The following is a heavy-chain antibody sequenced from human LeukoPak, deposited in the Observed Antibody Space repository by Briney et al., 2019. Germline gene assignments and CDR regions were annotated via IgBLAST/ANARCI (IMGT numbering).Heavy chain of an antibody. CDR1: GFTFSSYG. CDR2: ISYDGSNK. CDR3: AKDSTSCLDY. Sequence: GRSLRLSCAASGFTFSSYGMHWVRQAPGKGLEWVAVISYDGSNKYYADSVKGRFTISRDNSKNTLYLQMNSLRAEDTAVYYCAKDSTSCLDYWGQGTLVTVSS. V-gene: IGHV3-30*18. D-gene: IGHD2-2*01. J-gene: IGHJ4*02.